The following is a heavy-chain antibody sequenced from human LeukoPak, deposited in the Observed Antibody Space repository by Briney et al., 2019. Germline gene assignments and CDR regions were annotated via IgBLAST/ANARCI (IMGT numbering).Heavy chain of an antibody. J-gene: IGHJ6*02. Sequence: ASVKVSCKASGYTFTSYAMHWVRQAPGQRLEWMGWINAGNGNTKYSQKFQGRVTITRDTSASTAYMELSSLRSEDTAVYYCATLDSSGGDYYYYYGMDVWAKGPRSPSP. CDR2: INAGNGNT. D-gene: IGHD6-19*01. V-gene: IGHV1-3*01. CDR3: ATLDSSGGDYYYYYGMDV. CDR1: GYTFTSYA.